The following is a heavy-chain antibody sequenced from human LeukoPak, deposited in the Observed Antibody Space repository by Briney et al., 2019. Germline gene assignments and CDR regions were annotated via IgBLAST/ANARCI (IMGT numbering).Heavy chain of an antibody. CDR1: GGSFSGYY. CDR3: ARGLGSSRYGYFQH. Sequence: SETLSLTCAVYGGSFSGYYWSWIRQPPGKGLEWIGEINHSGSTNYNPSLKSRVTISVDTSKNQFSLKLSSVTAADTAVYYCARGLGSSRYGYFQHWGQGTLVTVSS. V-gene: IGHV4-34*01. CDR2: INHSGST. J-gene: IGHJ1*01. D-gene: IGHD6-13*01.